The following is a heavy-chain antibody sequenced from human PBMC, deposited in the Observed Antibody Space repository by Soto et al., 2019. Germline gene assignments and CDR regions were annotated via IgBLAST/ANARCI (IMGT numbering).Heavy chain of an antibody. J-gene: IGHJ6*02. CDR2: VYKTGST. CDR3: ARTYSSSYSRYPVYYGMDV. V-gene: IGHV4-59*01. Sequence: SEPLSLTCTVSGDSISSYFWSWIRQPPGKGLEWIGCVYKTGSTNCSPSLKSRVGLSVETSKNPFSLRLTSVTAADTAVYYCARTYSSSYSRYPVYYGMDVWGQGTTVT. D-gene: IGHD3-22*01. CDR1: GDSISSYF.